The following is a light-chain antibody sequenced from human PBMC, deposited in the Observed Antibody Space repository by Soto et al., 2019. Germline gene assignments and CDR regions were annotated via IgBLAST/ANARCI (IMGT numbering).Light chain of an antibody. V-gene: IGLV2-11*01. Sequence: QSVLTQPRSVSGSPGQSVTISCTGTSSDVGRFEYVSWYQQHPGEAPKVVVYDITKRPSGVPDRFSGSKSGNTASLTISGLQAEDEADYYCSSYTSSSTPVVFGGGTQLTVL. CDR3: SSYTSSSTPVV. J-gene: IGLJ2*01. CDR2: DIT. CDR1: SSDVGRFEY.